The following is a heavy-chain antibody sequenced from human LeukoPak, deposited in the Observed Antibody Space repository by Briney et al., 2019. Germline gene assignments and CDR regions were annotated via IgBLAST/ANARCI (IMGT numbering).Heavy chain of an antibody. CDR1: GYTFTSYG. Sequence: ASVKVSCKASGYTFTSYGISWVRQAPGQGLEWMGWISAYNGNTNYAQELQGRVTMTTDTSTSTAYMELRSLRSDDTAVYYCARVLAAAGSYGNWGQGTLVTVSS. D-gene: IGHD6-13*01. V-gene: IGHV1-18*01. CDR2: ISAYNGNT. J-gene: IGHJ4*02. CDR3: ARVLAAAGSYGN.